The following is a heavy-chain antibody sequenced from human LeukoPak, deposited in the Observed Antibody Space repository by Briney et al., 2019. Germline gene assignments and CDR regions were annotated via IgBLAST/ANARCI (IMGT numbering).Heavy chain of an antibody. Sequence: ASVKVSCKASGYTFTSYGISWGRQAPGQGLEWMGWISVYNGNTNYAQKLQGRVTMTTDTSTSTDYMELRSLSSDDTAVYYCARDSPGSGWYTTIYTSHYYYDMDVWGQGTTVTVSS. J-gene: IGHJ6*02. CDR2: ISVYNGNT. CDR1: GYTFTSYG. V-gene: IGHV1-18*01. CDR3: ARDSPGSGWYTTIYTSHYYYDMDV. D-gene: IGHD6-19*01.